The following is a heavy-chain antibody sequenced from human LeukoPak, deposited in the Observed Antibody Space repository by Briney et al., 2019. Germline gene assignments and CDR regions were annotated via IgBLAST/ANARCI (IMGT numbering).Heavy chain of an antibody. D-gene: IGHD3-10*01. CDR1: GFTFSSYA. V-gene: IGHV3-30-3*01. CDR3: ARDWAHGSYYNCYFDY. Sequence: GGSLRLSCAASGFTFSSYAMHWVRQAPGKGLEWVAVISYDGSNKYYADSVKGRFTISRDNSKNTLYLQMNSLRAKDTAVYYCARDWAHGSYYNCYFDYWGQGTLVTVSS. J-gene: IGHJ4*02. CDR2: ISYDGSNK.